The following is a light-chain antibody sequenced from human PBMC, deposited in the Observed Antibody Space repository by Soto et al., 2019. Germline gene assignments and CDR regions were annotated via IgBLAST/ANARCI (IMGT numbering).Light chain of an antibody. CDR1: QSVSSY. V-gene: IGKV3-11*01. J-gene: IGKJ2*01. CDR3: QQSSNWPPYT. Sequence: EIVLTQSPATLSLSPGERATLSCRASQSVSSYLACYQQKPGQAHRLLIYDASNRATGIPARFSGSGSGTDFTLTISSLEPEDFAVYYCQQSSNWPPYTFGQGTKLEIK. CDR2: DAS.